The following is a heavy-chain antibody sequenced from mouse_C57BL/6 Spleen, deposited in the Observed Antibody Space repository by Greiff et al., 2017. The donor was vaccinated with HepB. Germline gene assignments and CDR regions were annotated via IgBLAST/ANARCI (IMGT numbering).Heavy chain of an antibody. CDR3: ARSGYDYDSGTGFAY. V-gene: IGHV1-52*01. Sequence: VQLQQPGAELVRPGSSVKLSCKASGYTFTSYWMHWVKQRPIQGLEWIGNIDPSDSETHYNQKFKDKATLTVDKSSSTAYMQLSSLTSEDSAVYYCARSGYDYDSGTGFAYWGQGTLVTVSA. D-gene: IGHD2-4*01. J-gene: IGHJ3*01. CDR2: IDPSDSET. CDR1: GYTFTSYW.